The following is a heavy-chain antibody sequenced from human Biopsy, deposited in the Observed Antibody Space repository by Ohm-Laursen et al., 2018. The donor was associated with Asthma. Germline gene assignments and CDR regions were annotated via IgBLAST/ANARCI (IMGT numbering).Heavy chain of an antibody. CDR3: ARGDSSNWSHYYFDY. J-gene: IGHJ4*02. D-gene: IGHD3-22*01. V-gene: IGHV3-53*01. CDR1: GFAVSRDY. Sequence: SLRLSCAASGFAVSRDYMFWVRQAPGKGLEWVSVIYSGGTSHIADSVRGRFTISRDYSKNTLYLQMHSLRAKDTAVYYCARGDSSNWSHYYFDYWGQGTLVTVSS. CDR2: IYSGGTS.